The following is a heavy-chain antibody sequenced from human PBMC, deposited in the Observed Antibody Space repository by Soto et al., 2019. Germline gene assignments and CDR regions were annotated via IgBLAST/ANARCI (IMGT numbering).Heavy chain of an antibody. V-gene: IGHV3-21*01. CDR2: ISSSSSYI. CDR3: ARDLGAPEYQLQPDTDY. Sequence: PGGSLRLSFATSGFTFSAYSMNWVRQAPGKGLEWVSSISSSSSYIYYADSVKGRFTISRDNAKNSLYLQMNSLRAEDTAVYYCARDLGAPEYQLQPDTDYWGQGTLVTVSS. CDR1: GFTFSAYS. D-gene: IGHD2-2*01. J-gene: IGHJ4*02.